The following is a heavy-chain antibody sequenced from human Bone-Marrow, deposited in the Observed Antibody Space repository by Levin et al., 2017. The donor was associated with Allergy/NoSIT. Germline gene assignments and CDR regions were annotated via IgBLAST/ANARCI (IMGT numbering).Heavy chain of an antibody. CDR2: ISGGGART. Sequence: RGESLKISCAASGFTFTNYAMNWVRQAPGKGLEWVSGISGGGARTYYSDSVKGRFTMSRDSSKNTLYLQMTSLRVEDTAVYYCAREHVVVSAAIQYYKFYGLDVWGPGTTVTVSS. J-gene: IGHJ6*02. CDR1: GFTFTNYA. CDR3: AREHVVVSAAIQYYKFYGLDV. V-gene: IGHV3-23*01. D-gene: IGHD2-2*01.